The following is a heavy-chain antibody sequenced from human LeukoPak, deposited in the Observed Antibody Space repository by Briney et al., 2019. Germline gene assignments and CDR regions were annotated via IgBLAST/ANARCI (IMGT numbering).Heavy chain of an antibody. J-gene: IGHJ5*02. D-gene: IGHD3-10*01. Sequence: PGGSLRLSCAASGFTFSSYSMNWVRQAPGKGPEWVSYISSASNTIYYADSVKGRFTISRDNAKNSLYLQMNSLRAEDTAMYYCARDGWFGDYNWFDPWGQGTLVTVSS. CDR1: GFTFSSYS. CDR2: ISSASNTI. CDR3: ARDGWFGDYNWFDP. V-gene: IGHV3-48*01.